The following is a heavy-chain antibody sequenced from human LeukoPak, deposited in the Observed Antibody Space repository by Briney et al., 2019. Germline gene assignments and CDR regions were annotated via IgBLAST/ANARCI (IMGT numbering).Heavy chain of an antibody. Sequence: PGGSLRLSCAASGFTLRTYSMNWVRKAPGKGLEWVLYISGGSSTIYYADFVKGRFTISRDNAKNSLYLEMNSPRAEDTAVFYCARDRGDHYGMDVWGQGTTVTVSS. CDR2: ISGGSSTI. D-gene: IGHD3-16*01. J-gene: IGHJ6*02. CDR1: GFTLRTYS. V-gene: IGHV3-48*01. CDR3: ARDRGDHYGMDV.